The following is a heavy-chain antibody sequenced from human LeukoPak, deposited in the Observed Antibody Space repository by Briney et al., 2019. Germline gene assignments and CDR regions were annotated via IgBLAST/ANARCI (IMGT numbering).Heavy chain of an antibody. CDR1: GYTFTDYY. J-gene: IGHJ4*02. V-gene: IGHV1-2*02. D-gene: IGHD3-10*01. Sequence: ASVKVSCKASGYTFTDYYIHWVRQAPGQGLEWMAWINPNSGVTNYPQKFQGRVTMTRDTSISTAYMELGGLTPDDTAVYYCARASYYYGSGSYFLFDYWGQGTLVTVSS. CDR3: ARASYYYGSGSYFLFDY. CDR2: INPNSGVT.